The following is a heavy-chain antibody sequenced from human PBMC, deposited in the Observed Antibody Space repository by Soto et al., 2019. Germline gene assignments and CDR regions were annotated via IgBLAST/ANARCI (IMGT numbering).Heavy chain of an antibody. CDR3: ARDFLARRYTYGFHFDY. CDR2: ISFDGRDK. Sequence: HPGGSLRLSCAASGSTFSKYSMHWVRQAPGKGLEWVAVISFDGRDKDYADSVKGRFTISRDNSKNTLYLQMSSLTADDTAVYYCARDFLARRYTYGFHFDYWGQGTLVTVSS. V-gene: IGHV3-30-3*01. CDR1: GSTFSKYS. J-gene: IGHJ4*02. D-gene: IGHD5-18*01.